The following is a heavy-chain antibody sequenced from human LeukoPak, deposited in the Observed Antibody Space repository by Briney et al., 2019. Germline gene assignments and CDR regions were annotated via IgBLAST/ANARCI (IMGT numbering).Heavy chain of an antibody. CDR1: GYTLTELS. CDR2: FDPEDGET. D-gene: IGHD1-1*01. Sequence: GPVKVSCKVSGYTLTELSMLWVRQAPGKGLEWMGGFDPEDGETIYAQKFQGRVTMTEDTSTDTAYMELSSLRSEDTAVYYCATTLNLTYYYYGMDVWGQGTTVTVSS. CDR3: ATTLNLTYYYYGMDV. V-gene: IGHV1-24*01. J-gene: IGHJ6*02.